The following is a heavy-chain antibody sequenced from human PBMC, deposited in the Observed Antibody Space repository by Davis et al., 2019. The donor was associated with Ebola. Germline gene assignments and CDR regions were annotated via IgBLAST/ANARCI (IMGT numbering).Heavy chain of an antibody. V-gene: IGHV1-18*04. D-gene: IGHD6-19*01. CDR3: ARDPVAANLYGMDV. CDR1: GYTFTSYY. Sequence: ASVKVSCKASGYTFTSYYMHWVRQAPGQGLEWMGWISAYNGNTNYAQKLQGRVTMTTDTSTSTAYMELRSLRSDDTAVYYCARDPVAANLYGMDVWGQGTTVTVSS. CDR2: ISAYNGNT. J-gene: IGHJ6*02.